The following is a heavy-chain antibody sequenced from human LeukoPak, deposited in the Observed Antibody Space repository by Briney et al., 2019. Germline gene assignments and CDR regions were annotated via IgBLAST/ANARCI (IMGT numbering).Heavy chain of an antibody. D-gene: IGHD3-10*01. J-gene: IGHJ4*02. CDR2: IKQDGSEK. Sequence: GGSLRLSCAASGFTFSSYAMSWVRQAPGKGLEWVANIKQDGSEKYYVDSVKGRFTISRDNAKNSLYLQMNSLRAEDTAVYYCARGASKQIWFGESTHFDYWGQGTLVTVSS. CDR3: ARGASKQIWFGESTHFDY. CDR1: GFTFSSYA. V-gene: IGHV3-7*01.